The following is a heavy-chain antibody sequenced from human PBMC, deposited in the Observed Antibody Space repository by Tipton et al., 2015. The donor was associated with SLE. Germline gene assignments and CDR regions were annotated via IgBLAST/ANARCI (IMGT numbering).Heavy chain of an antibody. V-gene: IGHV4-34*01. CDR2: INHSGRT. D-gene: IGHD6-19*01. J-gene: IGHJ3*02. CDR3: ARHSYSSGWFDAFDI. Sequence: LRLSCAVYGGSFSGYYWSWIRQPPGKGLEWIGEINHSGRTNYNPSLKSRLTISVNTSKNQFSLKLSSVTAADTAVYYCARHSYSSGWFDAFDIWGQGTMVTVSS. CDR1: GGSFSGYY.